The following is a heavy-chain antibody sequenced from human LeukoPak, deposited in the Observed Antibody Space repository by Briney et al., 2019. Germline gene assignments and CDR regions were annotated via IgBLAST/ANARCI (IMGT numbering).Heavy chain of an antibody. CDR3: ARNASNDAFDI. CDR1: GGSISSHY. Sequence: SETLSLTCTVPGGSISSHYWSWIRQPPGKGLEWIGYIYYSGSTNYNPSLKSRVTISVDTPKNQFSLKLSSVTAADTAVYYCARNASNDAFDIWGQGTMVTVSS. CDR2: IYYSGST. V-gene: IGHV4-59*11. J-gene: IGHJ3*02.